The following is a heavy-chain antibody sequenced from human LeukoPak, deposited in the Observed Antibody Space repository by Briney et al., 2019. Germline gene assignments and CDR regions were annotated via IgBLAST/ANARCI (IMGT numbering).Heavy chain of an antibody. V-gene: IGHV1-18*01. D-gene: IGHD2-2*01. CDR2: ISAYNGNT. CDR1: GYTFTSYG. CDR3: ATGYCSSTSCYFMAFDI. J-gene: IGHJ3*02. Sequence: ASVKVSCKASGYTFTSYGISWVRQAPGQGLEWMGWISAYNGNTNYAQKLQGRVTMTTDTSTSTAYMELRSLRSEDTAVYYCATGYCSSTSCYFMAFDIWGQGTMVTVSS.